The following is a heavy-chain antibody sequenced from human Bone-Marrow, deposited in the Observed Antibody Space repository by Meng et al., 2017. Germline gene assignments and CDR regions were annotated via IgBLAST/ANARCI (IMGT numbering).Heavy chain of an antibody. V-gene: IGHV3-9*01. CDR3: AKDKRPWEGPYYFDY. D-gene: IGHD1-26*01. CDR2: ISWNSGSI. J-gene: IGHJ4*02. CDR1: GFTFDAYA. Sequence: SLKISCAASGFTFDAYAMHWVRQAAGKGLEWVSGISWNSGSIGYEDSVKGRFTISRDNAKNSLYLQMNSLRAEDTALYYCAKDKRPWEGPYYFDYWGQGTLVTVSS.